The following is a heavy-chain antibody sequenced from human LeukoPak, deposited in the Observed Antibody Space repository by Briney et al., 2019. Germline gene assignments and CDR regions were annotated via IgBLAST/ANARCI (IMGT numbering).Heavy chain of an antibody. V-gene: IGHV3-11*04. J-gene: IGHJ6*03. CDR1: GFNFSDYY. CDR3: AREIHSTGYYYARGYMDV. CDR2: FSSGDTNI. D-gene: IGHD3-10*02. Sequence: GGSLRLSCAASGFNFSDYYMSWVRQAPGRGLEWVSFFSSGDTNIKYADSVKGRFTISRDNAKNSLYLQMNSLRAENTAVYFCAREIHSTGYYYARGYMDVWGEGTTVIVPS.